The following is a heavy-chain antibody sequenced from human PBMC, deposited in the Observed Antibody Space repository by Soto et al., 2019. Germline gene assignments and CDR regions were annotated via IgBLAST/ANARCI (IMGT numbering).Heavy chain of an antibody. J-gene: IGHJ4*02. V-gene: IGHV4-59*01. CDR2: VYYTGNT. CDR3: ARGWLTAGIDF. Sequence: QVRLQESGPGVVKPSETLSLSCNVSGGLISTYYWTWIRQPPGKGLEWVGNVYYTGNTHHNPSLKSRVSISVHTSKNQFSLHLTSVTAADTAVYYCARGWLTAGIDFWGQGILVTVSS. D-gene: IGHD1-1*01. CDR1: GGLISTYY.